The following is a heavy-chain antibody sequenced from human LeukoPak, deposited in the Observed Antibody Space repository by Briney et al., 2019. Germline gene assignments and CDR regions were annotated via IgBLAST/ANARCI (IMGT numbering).Heavy chain of an antibody. J-gene: IGHJ4*02. CDR3: GKDDCGGGSRRFLDY. V-gene: IGHV3-9*01. Sequence: GGSLRLSCAASGFTFDDYAMHWVRQAPGKGLEWVSGISRNSGSICYADSVKGRFTISRDNAKNSLYLQMNSLRAEDTALYYCGKDDCGGGSRRFLDYWGQGTLVTVSS. D-gene: IGHD2-15*01. CDR1: GFTFDDYA. CDR2: ISRNSGSI.